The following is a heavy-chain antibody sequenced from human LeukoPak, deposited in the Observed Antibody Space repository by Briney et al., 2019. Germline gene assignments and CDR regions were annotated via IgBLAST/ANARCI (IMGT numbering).Heavy chain of an antibody. CDR3: AKDRGVGTYYYGMDV. D-gene: IGHD3-10*01. CDR2: ISYDGSNK. Sequence: PGGSLRLSCAASGFTFSSYSMNWVRQAPGKGLEWVAVISYDGSNKYYADSVKGRFTISRDNSKNTLYLQMNSLRAEDTAVYYCAKDRGVGTYYYGMDVWGKGTTVTVSS. J-gene: IGHJ6*04. V-gene: IGHV3-30*18. CDR1: GFTFSSYS.